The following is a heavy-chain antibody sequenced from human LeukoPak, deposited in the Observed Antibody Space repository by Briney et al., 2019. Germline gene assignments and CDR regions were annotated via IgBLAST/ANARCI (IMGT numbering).Heavy chain of an antibody. J-gene: IGHJ4*02. CDR2: ISGSGGST. V-gene: IGHV3-23*01. CDR1: GFTFSSYA. D-gene: IGHD3-22*01. Sequence: GGSLRLSCAASGFTFSSYAMSWVRQAPGKGLEWVSAISGSGGSTYYADSVKGRFTISRDNSKNTLYLRMNSLRAEDTAVYYCARAGYDSSGYYSYWGQGTLVTVSS. CDR3: ARAGYDSSGYYSY.